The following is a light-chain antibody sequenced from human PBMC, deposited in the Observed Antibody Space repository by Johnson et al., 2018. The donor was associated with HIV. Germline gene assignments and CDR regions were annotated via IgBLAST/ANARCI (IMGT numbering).Light chain of an antibody. CDR3: GAWDPRLNAGGG. CDR1: SSNIGNNY. V-gene: IGLV1-51*02. Sequence: QSVLTQPPSVSAAPGQKVTISCSGSSSNIGNNYVSWYQHLPGTAPKLLIYENNKRPSGIPDRFSGSKSGTSATLGITGLQTGDEADYYCGAWDPRLNAGGGFGTGTKVTVL. CDR2: ENN. J-gene: IGLJ1*01.